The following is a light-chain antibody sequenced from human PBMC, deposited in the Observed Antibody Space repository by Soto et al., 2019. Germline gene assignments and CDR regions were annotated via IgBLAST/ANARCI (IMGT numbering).Light chain of an antibody. J-gene: IGLJ2*01. CDR1: SGDVGGYNF. Sequence: QSALTQPRSVSGSPGQSVTISCTGTSGDVGGYNFVSWYQQHPGKVPTLVIFDVSHRPSGVPDRFSGSKSGNTASLTISGLQAEDEADYYGCSYGGIYTWVFGGGTKVTVL. CDR2: DVS. V-gene: IGLV2-11*01. CDR3: CSYGGIYTWV.